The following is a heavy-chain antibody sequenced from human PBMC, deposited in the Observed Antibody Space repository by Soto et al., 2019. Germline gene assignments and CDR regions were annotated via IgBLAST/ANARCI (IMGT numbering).Heavy chain of an antibody. J-gene: IGHJ5*02. CDR1: GGSFKSGDFY. CDR3: ARSSSGFFEGFDP. Sequence: QVQLQQSGPGLVKPSETLSLTCTVSGGSFKSGDFYWNWIRHRPGKGLEWIGYIYDSGATHYHPSLQIRVSISIDTSKNHFSLQLDSVTAADTAVYYCARSSSGFFEGFDPWGQGTLVTVSS. CDR2: IYDSGAT. D-gene: IGHD3-10*01. V-gene: IGHV4-31*03.